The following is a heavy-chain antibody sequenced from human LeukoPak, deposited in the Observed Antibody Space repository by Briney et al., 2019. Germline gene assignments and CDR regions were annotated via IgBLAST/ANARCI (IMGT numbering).Heavy chain of an antibody. CDR2: FYYSGST. CDR3: ARGLN. CDR1: GGSISNSPYY. J-gene: IGHJ4*02. Sequence: PSETLSLTCTVSGGSISNSPYYWGWIRPPPGKGLGWIGSFYYSGSTYYNPSLKSRVTISVDTSKNQFSLKLSSVTAADTAVYYCARGLNWGQGALVTVSS. V-gene: IGHV4-39*01. D-gene: IGHD3-16*01.